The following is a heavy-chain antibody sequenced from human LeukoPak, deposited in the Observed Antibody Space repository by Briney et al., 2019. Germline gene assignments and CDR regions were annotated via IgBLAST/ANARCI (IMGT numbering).Heavy chain of an antibody. J-gene: IGHJ4*02. V-gene: IGHV4-30-4*01. Sequence: PSQTLSLTCTVSGGSISSGDYYWSWIRQPPGKGLEWIGYIYYSGSTYYNPSLKSRVTISVDTSKNQFSLKLSSVTAADTAVYYCARVPGIVGASEYDYWGQGTLVNVSS. CDR3: ARVPGIVGASEYDY. D-gene: IGHD1-26*01. CDR2: IYYSGST. CDR1: GGSISSGDYY.